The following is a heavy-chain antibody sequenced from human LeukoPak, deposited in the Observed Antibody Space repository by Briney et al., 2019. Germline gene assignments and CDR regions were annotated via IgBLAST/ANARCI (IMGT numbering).Heavy chain of an antibody. D-gene: IGHD6-19*01. CDR3: ARLSRPYSSNWFDP. Sequence: GRSLRLSCAASGFTFSSYGMHWVRQAPGKGLEWVAVISYDGSNKYYADSVKGRFTISRDNSKNTLYLQMNSLRAEDTAVYYCARLSRPYSSNWFDPWGQGTLVTVSS. CDR1: GFTFSSYG. J-gene: IGHJ5*02. V-gene: IGHV3-30*03. CDR2: ISYDGSNK.